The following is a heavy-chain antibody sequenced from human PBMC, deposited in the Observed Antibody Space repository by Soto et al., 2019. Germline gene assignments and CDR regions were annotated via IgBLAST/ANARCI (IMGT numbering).Heavy chain of an antibody. D-gene: IGHD3-22*01. CDR3: AIATGGYSYESSGDY. J-gene: IGHJ4*02. CDR2: TSGSGDNT. CDR1: GFTFSSYA. Sequence: GGSMRLSCAASGFTFSSYAMSWVRQAPGKGLEWVSATSGSGDNTYYADSVKGQFTISRNNDKNTRYLQMNSLRAAATAVYECAIATGGYSYESSGDYWGQGTLVTVSS. V-gene: IGHV3-23*01.